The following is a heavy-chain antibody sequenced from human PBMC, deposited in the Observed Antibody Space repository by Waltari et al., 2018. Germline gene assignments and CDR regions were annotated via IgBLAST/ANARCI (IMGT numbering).Heavy chain of an antibody. V-gene: IGHV3-53*01. CDR3: ARGRSHYGDYYNY. CDR1: GFTVISNY. CDR2: IYSGGST. Sequence: EVQLVESGGGLIQPGGSLRLSCAASGFTVISNYMSWFRQAPGKGLEWVSVIYSGGSTYYADSVKGRFTISRDNSKNTLYLQMNSLRAEDTAVYYCARGRSHYGDYYNYWGQGTLVTVSS. J-gene: IGHJ4*02. D-gene: IGHD4-17*01.